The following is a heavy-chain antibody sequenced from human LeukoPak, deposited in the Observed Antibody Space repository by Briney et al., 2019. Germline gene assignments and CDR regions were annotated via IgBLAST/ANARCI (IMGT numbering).Heavy chain of an antibody. Sequence: GASVKVSCKASGYTFTGSYLHWVRQAPGQGLEWMGWISAYNGNTNYAQKLQGRVTMTTDTSTSTAYMELRSLRSEDTAVYYCATPGFYGGPEVVPAAGNWFDPWGQGTLVTVSS. J-gene: IGHJ5*02. D-gene: IGHD2-2*01. CDR3: ATPGFYGGPEVVPAAGNWFDP. CDR1: GYTFTGSY. V-gene: IGHV1-18*04. CDR2: ISAYNGNT.